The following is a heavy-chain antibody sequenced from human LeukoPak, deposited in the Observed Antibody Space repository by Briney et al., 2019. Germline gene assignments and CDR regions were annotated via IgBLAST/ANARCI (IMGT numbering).Heavy chain of an antibody. Sequence: PSETLSLTCTVSGGSISSGGYYWSWIRQPPGKGLEWIGYIYHSGSTYYNPSLKSRVTISVDRSKNQFSLKLSSVTAADTAVYYCARGRHDIIVVVPAAIRSDYFDYWGQGTLVTVSS. CDR3: ARGRHDIIVVVPAAIRSDYFDY. D-gene: IGHD2-2*02. J-gene: IGHJ4*02. CDR1: GGSISSGGYY. CDR2: IYHSGST. V-gene: IGHV4-30-2*01.